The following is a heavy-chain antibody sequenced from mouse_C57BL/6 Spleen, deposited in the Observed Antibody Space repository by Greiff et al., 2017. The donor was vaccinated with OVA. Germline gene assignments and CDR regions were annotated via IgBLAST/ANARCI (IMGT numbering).Heavy chain of an antibody. V-gene: IGHV5-16*01. D-gene: IGHD2-1*01. CDR3: ARGPLYGNYWYFDV. CDR1: GFTFSDYY. J-gene: IGHJ1*03. CDR2: INYDGSST. Sequence: EVKLMESEGGLVQPGSSMKLSCTASGFTFSDYYMAWVRQVPEKGLEWVANINYDGSSTYYLDSLKSRFIISRDNAKNILYLQMSSLKSEDTATYYCARGPLYGNYWYFDVWGTGTTVTVSS.